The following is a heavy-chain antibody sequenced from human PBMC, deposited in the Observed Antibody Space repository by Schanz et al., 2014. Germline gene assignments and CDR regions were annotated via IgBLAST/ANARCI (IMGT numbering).Heavy chain of an antibody. Sequence: EVQLVQSGGGLVQPGGSLRLSCAASGFTFSSHWMHWVRQDPGKGLVWVARINSVGSNTDYADSVTGRFTISRDNSKNTLFLQMNNLRAEDTAVYFCVSQTGSPNYWGQGTLVTVSS. V-gene: IGHV3-74*01. CDR3: VSQTGSPNY. J-gene: IGHJ4*02. CDR1: GFTFSSHW. D-gene: IGHD6-13*01. CDR2: INSVGSNT.